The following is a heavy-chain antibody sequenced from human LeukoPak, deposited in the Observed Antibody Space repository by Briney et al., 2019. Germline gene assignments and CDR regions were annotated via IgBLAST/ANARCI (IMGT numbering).Heavy chain of an antibody. Sequence: GGSLRLSCAASGFTFSDYYMSWIRQAPGKGLEWVSYISSSGSTIYYADSVKGRFTISRGNAKNSLYLQMNSLRAEDTAVYYCARDLAYYYYGMDVWGQGTTVTVSS. CDR3: ARDLAYYYYGMDV. V-gene: IGHV3-11*01. CDR2: ISSSGSTI. J-gene: IGHJ6*02. CDR1: GFTFSDYY.